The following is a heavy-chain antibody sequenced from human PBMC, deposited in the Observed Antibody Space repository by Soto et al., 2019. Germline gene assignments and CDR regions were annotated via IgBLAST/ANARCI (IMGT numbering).Heavy chain of an antibody. D-gene: IGHD1-1*01. J-gene: IGHJ5*02. CDR1: GASISGFY. Sequence: SETLSLTCTVSGASISGFYWSWIRKSAGKGLEWIGRIYATGTTDYNPSLKSRVMMSIDTSKKQFSLKLRSVTAADTAVYYCVRDGTKTLRDWFDPWGQGISVTVSS. CDR2: IYATGTT. CDR3: VRDGTKTLRDWFDP. V-gene: IGHV4-4*07.